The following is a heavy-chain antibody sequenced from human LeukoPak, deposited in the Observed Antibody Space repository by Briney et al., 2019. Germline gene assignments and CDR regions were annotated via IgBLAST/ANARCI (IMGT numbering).Heavy chain of an antibody. Sequence: PGGSLRLSCAASGFTFSRNWIHWIRQGPGKGLVWVSRINSDGSITTYADSVKGRFTISRDNAKNTLYLQMNSLRAEDTAVYYCARGKSGGTDYWGQGTLVTVSS. D-gene: IGHD1-1*01. CDR1: GFTFSRNW. CDR2: INSDGSIT. CDR3: ARGKSGGTDY. V-gene: IGHV3-74*01. J-gene: IGHJ4*02.